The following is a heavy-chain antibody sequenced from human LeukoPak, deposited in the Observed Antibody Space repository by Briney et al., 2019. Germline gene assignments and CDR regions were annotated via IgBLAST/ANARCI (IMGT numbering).Heavy chain of an antibody. CDR3: ARSRGDSSGYFFDY. D-gene: IGHD3-22*01. J-gene: IGHJ4*02. CDR2: INPSSGGT. Sequence: ASVKVSCKASGYTFTGYYMHWVRQAPGQGLEWMGWINPSSGGTNYAQKFQGRVTMTRDTSISTAYMELSRLRSDDTAVYYCARSRGDSSGYFFDYWGQGTLVTVSS. V-gene: IGHV1-2*02. CDR1: GYTFTGYY.